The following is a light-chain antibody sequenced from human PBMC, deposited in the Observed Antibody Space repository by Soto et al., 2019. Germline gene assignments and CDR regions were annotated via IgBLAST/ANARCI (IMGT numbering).Light chain of an antibody. V-gene: IGLV2-14*03. J-gene: IGLJ1*01. Sequence: QSALTQPASVSGSPGQSITISCTGTSSDVGTYNYISWYQQHPGKAPKVIIYDVSDRPSGVSIRFSGSKSGNTASLTISGLQDEDEADYYCTSYTGSSTLYVFGTGTKLTVL. CDR3: TSYTGSSTLYV. CDR1: SSDVGTYNY. CDR2: DVS.